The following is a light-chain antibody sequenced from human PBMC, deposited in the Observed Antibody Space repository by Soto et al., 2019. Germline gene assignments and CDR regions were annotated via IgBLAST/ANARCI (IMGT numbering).Light chain of an antibody. V-gene: IGKV1-5*03. J-gene: IGKJ5*01. Sequence: QMTQSPSTLSGSVGDRVTITCRASQTISSWLAWYRQKPGKAPKLLIYKASTLKSGVPSRFSGSGSGTEFTLTISGLEPEDFAVYYCQQRSVWPITFGQGTRLEIK. CDR1: QTISSW. CDR3: QQRSVWPIT. CDR2: KAS.